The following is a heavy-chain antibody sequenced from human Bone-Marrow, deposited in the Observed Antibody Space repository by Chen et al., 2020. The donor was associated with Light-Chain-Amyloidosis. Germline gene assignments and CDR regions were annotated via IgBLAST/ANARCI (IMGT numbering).Heavy chain of an antibody. Sequence: GWVRQMPGKGLEWMGVIYPDDSDARYSPSFEGQVTISADKSITTAYLQWRSLKASDTAMYYCTRRRDGYNFDYWGQGTLVTVSS. V-gene: IGHV5-51*01. J-gene: IGHJ4*02. D-gene: IGHD5-12*01. CDR3: TRRRDGYNFDY. CDR2: IYPDDSDA.